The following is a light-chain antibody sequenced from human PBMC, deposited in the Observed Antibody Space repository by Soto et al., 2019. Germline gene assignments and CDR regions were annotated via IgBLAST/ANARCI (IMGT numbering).Light chain of an antibody. CDR3: QQYYSYPIT. CDR2: AAS. V-gene: IGKV1-8*01. J-gene: IGKJ5*01. Sequence: AIRMTQSPSSLSASTGDRVTITCRASQGISSYLAWYQQKPGKAPKLLIYAASTLQSGVPSRFSGSGSGTDFTLTISCSQSEDFATYYCQQYYSYPITFGQGTRLEIK. CDR1: QGISSY.